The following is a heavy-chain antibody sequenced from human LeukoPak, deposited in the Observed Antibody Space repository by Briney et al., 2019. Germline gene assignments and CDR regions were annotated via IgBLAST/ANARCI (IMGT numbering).Heavy chain of an antibody. Sequence: PGGSLRLSCAASGFTFSSYSMNWVRQAPGKGLEWVSSISSSSYIYYADSVKGRFTISRDNSKNTLYLQMNSLRAEDTAVYYCAKGRGGATTEDYWGQGTLVTVSS. D-gene: IGHD1-26*01. CDR3: AKGRGGATTEDY. J-gene: IGHJ4*02. V-gene: IGHV3-21*01. CDR1: GFTFSSYS. CDR2: ISSSSYI.